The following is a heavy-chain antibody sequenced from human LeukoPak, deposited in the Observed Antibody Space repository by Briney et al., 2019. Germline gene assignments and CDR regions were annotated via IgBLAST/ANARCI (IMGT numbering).Heavy chain of an antibody. V-gene: IGHV4-31*03. J-gene: IGHJ6*02. D-gene: IGHD3-22*01. CDR3: ARGPDYYDSSGYYTPYGMDV. CDR1: AGSISSGGYY. Sequence: SQTLSLTCTGSAGSISSGGYYWSWIRQHPGKGLEWMGYIYYSGSTNYNPSLKSRVTISVDTSKNQLSLQLTSVTAADTAVYYCARGPDYYDSSGYYTPYGMDVWGQGTTVTVSS. CDR2: IYYSGST.